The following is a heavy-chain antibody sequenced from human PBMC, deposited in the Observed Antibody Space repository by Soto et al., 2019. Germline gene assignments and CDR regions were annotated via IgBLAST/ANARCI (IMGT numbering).Heavy chain of an antibody. CDR1: GGSISSYY. CDR3: ARVRSGWFGFDY. Sequence: SETLSLTCTVSGGSISSYYWSWIRQPPGKGLEWIGYIYYSGSTNYNPSLKSRVTISVDTSKNQFSLKLSSVTAADTAVYYCARVRSGWFGFDYWGQGTLVTVSS. J-gene: IGHJ4*02. V-gene: IGHV4-59*01. CDR2: IYYSGST. D-gene: IGHD6-19*01.